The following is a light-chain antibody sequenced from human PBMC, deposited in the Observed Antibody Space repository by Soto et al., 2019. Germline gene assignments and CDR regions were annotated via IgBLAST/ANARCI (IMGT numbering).Light chain of an antibody. CDR2: DAS. V-gene: IGKV1-33*01. CDR3: QQYENLPLT. Sequence: DIQMTQSPSSLSASVGDRVTITCQASQDIGNYLNWYQQKPGKAPKLLIYDASNLEMGVPSRFSGRGSGTDLTFTISSLQPEDNAPYYCQQYENLPLTFGPGTKVDIK. J-gene: IGKJ3*01. CDR1: QDIGNY.